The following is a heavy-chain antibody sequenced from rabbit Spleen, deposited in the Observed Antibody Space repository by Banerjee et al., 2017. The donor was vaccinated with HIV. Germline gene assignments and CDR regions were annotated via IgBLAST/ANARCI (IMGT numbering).Heavy chain of an antibody. CDR3: TRETNYGKFFDL. Sequence: QQLVESGGGLVKPGASLTLTCKASGFSFSSGYDMCWVRQAPGKGLEWIACIYTGDGSTYYASWAKGRFTVSKTSSTRVTLQVTSLTAADTATYFCTRETNYGKFFDLWGQGTLVTVS. CDR1: GFSFSSGYD. CDR2: IYTGDGST. V-gene: IGHV1S40*01. D-gene: IGHD2-1*01. J-gene: IGHJ4*01.